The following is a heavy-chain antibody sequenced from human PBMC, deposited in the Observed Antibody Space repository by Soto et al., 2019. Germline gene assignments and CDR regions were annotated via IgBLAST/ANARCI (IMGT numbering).Heavy chain of an antibody. D-gene: IGHD3-3*01. V-gene: IGHV1-69*01. CDR3: ARKGENYDFWSGYYLY. CDR1: GGTFSSYA. CDR2: IIPIFGTA. J-gene: IGHJ4*02. Sequence: QVQLVQSGAEVKKPGSSVKVSCKASGGTFSSYAISWVRQAPGQGLEWMGGIIPIFGTANYAQKFKGRVTITADESTSTAYMALRSLRSEDTAVYYCARKGENYDFWSGYYLYWGQGTLVTVSS.